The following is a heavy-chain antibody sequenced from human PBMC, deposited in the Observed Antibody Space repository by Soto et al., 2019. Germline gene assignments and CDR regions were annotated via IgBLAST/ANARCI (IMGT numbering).Heavy chain of an antibody. D-gene: IGHD3-9*01. CDR3: ARGADDWLNDY. CDR2: ISSSSSYI. V-gene: IGHV3-21*01. CDR1: GFTFSTYA. Sequence: EVQLLESGGDLVQPGGSLRLSCAASGFTFSTYAMSWVRQAPGKGLQWVSSISSSSSYIYYADSVKGRFTISRDNAKNSRYLQMNSLRAEDTAVYYCARGADDWLNDYWGQGTLVTVSS. J-gene: IGHJ4*02.